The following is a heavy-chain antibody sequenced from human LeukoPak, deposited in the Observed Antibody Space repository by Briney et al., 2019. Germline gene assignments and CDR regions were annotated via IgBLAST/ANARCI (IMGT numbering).Heavy chain of an antibody. CDR1: GGSFSGYY. J-gene: IGHJ4*02. V-gene: IGHV4-34*01. CDR2: INHSGST. Sequence: PSETLSLTCAVYGGSFSGYYWSWIRQPPGKGLEWIGEINHSGSTNYNPSLKSRVTISVDTSKNQFSPKLSSVTAADTAVYYCARGYDFCSGYYRRYYFDYWGQGTLVTVSS. CDR3: ARGYDFCSGYYRRYYFDY. D-gene: IGHD3-3*01.